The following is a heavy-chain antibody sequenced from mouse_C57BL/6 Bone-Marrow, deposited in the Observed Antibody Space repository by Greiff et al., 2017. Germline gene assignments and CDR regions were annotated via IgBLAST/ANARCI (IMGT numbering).Heavy chain of an antibody. Sequence: QVQLQQPGAELVRPGSSVKLSCKASGYTFTSYWMHWVKQRPIQGLEWIGNIDPSDSETHYNQKFKDKATLTVDKSSSTAYMQLSSLTSEDSAVYYCARKGYYQWWFADWGQVTLVTVSA. D-gene: IGHD2-3*01. V-gene: IGHV1-52*01. CDR2: IDPSDSET. J-gene: IGHJ3*01. CDR1: GYTFTSYW. CDR3: ARKGYYQWWFAD.